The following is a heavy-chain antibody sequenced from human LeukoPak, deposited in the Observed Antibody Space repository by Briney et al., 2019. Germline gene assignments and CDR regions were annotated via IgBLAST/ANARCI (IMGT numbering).Heavy chain of an antibody. J-gene: IGHJ3*02. V-gene: IGHV1-8*03. Sequence: ASVKVSCKASGYTFTSYDINWVRQATGQGLEWMGWMNPNSGNTGYAQKFQGRVTITRNTSISTAYMELSSLRSEDTAVYYCARGLGYCSGGSCYSSQDAFDIWGQGTMVTVSS. D-gene: IGHD2-15*01. CDR1: GYTFTSYD. CDR3: ARGLGYCSGGSCYSSQDAFDI. CDR2: MNPNSGNT.